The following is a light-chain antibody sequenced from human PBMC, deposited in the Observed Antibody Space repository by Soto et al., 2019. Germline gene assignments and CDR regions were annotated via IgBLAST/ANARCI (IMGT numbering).Light chain of an antibody. CDR2: GNN. J-gene: IGLJ2*01. Sequence: QSVLTQPPSASGTPGQRVTISCSGSSSNIGSNYVYWYQQLPGPAPKLLIYGNNQRPSGVPDRFSGSKSGTSASLAISGLRSEDEADYYCAAWDDSLSGLVFGGGTKLTVL. CDR3: AAWDDSLSGLV. CDR1: SSNIGSNY. V-gene: IGLV1-47*02.